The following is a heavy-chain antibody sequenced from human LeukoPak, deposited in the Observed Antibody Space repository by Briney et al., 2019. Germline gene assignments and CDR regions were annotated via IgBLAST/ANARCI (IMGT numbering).Heavy chain of an antibody. J-gene: IGHJ4*02. D-gene: IGHD1-26*01. CDR3: ARASSVGAVWTIDY. V-gene: IGHV3-74*01. Sequence: GGSLRLSCAASGFTFSSYWMHWVRQLPGKGLVWVSRIESDGSATYAESVKGRFTISRDKAKNTLYLQMNSLRAEDTAVYYCARASSVGAVWTIDYWGQGTLVTVSS. CDR2: IESDGSA. CDR1: GFTFSSYW.